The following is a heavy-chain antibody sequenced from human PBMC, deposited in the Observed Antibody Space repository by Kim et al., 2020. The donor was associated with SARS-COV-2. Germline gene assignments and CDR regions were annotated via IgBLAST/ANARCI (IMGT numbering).Heavy chain of an antibody. D-gene: IGHD2-21*02. CDR1: GYSISSGYY. V-gene: IGHV4-38-2*02. CDR3: ARECGGDCYSGDY. CDR2: IYHSGST. J-gene: IGHJ4*02. Sequence: SETLSLTCTVSGYSISSGYYWGWIRQPPGKGLEWIGSIYHSGSTYYNPSLKSRVTISVDTSKNQFSLKLSSVTTADTAVYYCARECGGDCYSGDYWGQGTLVTVSS.